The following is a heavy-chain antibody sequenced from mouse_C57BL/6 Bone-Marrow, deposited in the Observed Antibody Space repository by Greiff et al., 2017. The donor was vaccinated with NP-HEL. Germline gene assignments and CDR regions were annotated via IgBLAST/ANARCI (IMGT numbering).Heavy chain of an antibody. D-gene: IGHD1-1*01. CDR2: IDPTSGGT. J-gene: IGHJ1*03. V-gene: IGHV1-72*01. CDR1: GYTFTSYW. CDR3: ARRVYYGSIYEYFDV. Sequence: QVQLQQPGAELVKPGASVKLSCKASGYTFTSYWMHWVKQRPGRGLEWIGRIDPTSGGTKYNEKFKSKATLTVDKPSSTAYMQISSLTSEDAAVYYCARRVYYGSIYEYFDVWGTGTTVTVSS.